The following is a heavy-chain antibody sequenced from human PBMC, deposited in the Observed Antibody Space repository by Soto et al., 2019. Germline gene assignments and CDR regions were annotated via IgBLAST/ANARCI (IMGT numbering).Heavy chain of an antibody. V-gene: IGHV3-53*01. Sequence: DVQLVESGGGLIQPGESLRLSCAAFGLTISGKKYVAWVRQAPGKGLEWVSALYDVDGSFYADSVKGRFTTSSDSSKTSVYLQMTDLRPADTAVYYCAAWHEREHAYDVWGQVTTVAVSS. J-gene: IGHJ3*01. D-gene: IGHD1-1*01. CDR3: AAWHEREHAYDV. CDR2: LYDVDGS. CDR1: GLTISGKKY.